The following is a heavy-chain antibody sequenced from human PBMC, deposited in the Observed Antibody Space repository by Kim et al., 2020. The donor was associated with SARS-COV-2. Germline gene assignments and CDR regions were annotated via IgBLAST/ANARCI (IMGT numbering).Heavy chain of an antibody. CDR3: ARVQLRVAGVYYYGMDV. CDR2: INAGNGNT. V-gene: IGHV1-3*01. D-gene: IGHD6-19*01. J-gene: IGHJ6*02. CDR1: GYTFTSYA. Sequence: ASVKVSCKASGYTFTSYAMHWVRQAPGQRLEWMGWINAGNGNTKYSQKFQGRVTITRDTSASTAYMELRSLRSEDTAVYYCARVQLRVAGVYYYGMDVWGQGTTVTVSS.